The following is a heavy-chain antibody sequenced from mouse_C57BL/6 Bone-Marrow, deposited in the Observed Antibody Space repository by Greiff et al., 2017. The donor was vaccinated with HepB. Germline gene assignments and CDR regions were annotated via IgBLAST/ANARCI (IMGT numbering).Heavy chain of an antibody. J-gene: IGHJ4*01. V-gene: IGHV1-53*01. D-gene: IGHD3-3*01. CDR3: ALRGVLPYAMDY. Sequence: QVHVKQPGTELVKPGASVKLSCKASGYTFTSYWMHWVKQRPGQGLEWIGNINPSNGGTNYNEKFKSKATLTVDKSSSTAYMQLSSLTSEDSAVYYCALRGVLPYAMDYWGQGTSVTVSS. CDR1: GYTFTSYW. CDR2: INPSNGGT.